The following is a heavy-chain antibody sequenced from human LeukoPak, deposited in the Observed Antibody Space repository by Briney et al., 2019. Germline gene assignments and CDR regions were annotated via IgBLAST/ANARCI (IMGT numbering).Heavy chain of an antibody. V-gene: IGHV1-2*02. CDR3: ARLRFLEWLGYMDV. CDR1: GYTFTGYY. Sequence: ASVKVSCKASGYTFTGYYMHWVRQAPGQGLEWMGWINPNSGGTNYAQKFQGRVTMTRDTSISTAYMELSRLRSDDTAVYYCARLRFLEWLGYMDVWGKGTTVTVSS. J-gene: IGHJ6*03. D-gene: IGHD3-3*01. CDR2: INPNSGGT.